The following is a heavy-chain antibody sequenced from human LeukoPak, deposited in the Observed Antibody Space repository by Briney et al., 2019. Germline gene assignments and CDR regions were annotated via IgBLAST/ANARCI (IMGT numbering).Heavy chain of an antibody. J-gene: IGHJ5*02. CDR1: GYPLTTYE. CDR3: ARGPRNDP. V-gene: IGHV1-8*01. Sequence: ASVKVSFKTSGYPLTTYEINWVRQAAGQGLEWMGWVHPNSGNTAYAQKFQGRVTMTRDTSISTAYMELSGLRSDDTAVYFCARGPRNDPWGQGTLVTVSS. D-gene: IGHD1-14*01. CDR2: VHPNSGNT.